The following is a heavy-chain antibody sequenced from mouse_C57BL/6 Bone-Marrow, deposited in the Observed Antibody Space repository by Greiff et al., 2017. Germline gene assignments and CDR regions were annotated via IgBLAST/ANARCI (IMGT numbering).Heavy chain of an antibody. V-gene: IGHV1-52*01. CDR3: TRGNYGIYARFAN. Sequence: VQLQQPGAELVRPGSSVKLSCKASGYTFTSYWMPWVQQSPIQGLEWIGNIDPSDSETHYNQKFKDKATLTVDKTSSTAYMQLSRLTSEDSAVYYCTRGNYGIYARFANWGQKTLVTVSA. J-gene: IGHJ3*01. CDR2: IDPSDSET. D-gene: IGHD2-1*01. CDR1: GYTFTSYW.